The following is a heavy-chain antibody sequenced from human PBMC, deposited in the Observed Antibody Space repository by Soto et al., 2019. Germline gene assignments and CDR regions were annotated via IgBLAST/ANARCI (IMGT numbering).Heavy chain of an antibody. CDR1: GFTFSSYA. CDR3: GKERRGRGWFVCLY. J-gene: IGHJ4*02. CDR2: ISGSGGST. D-gene: IGHD6-19*01. Sequence: GGSLRLSCAASGFTFSSYAMSWVRQAPGKGLEWVPAISGSGGSTYYADSVKGRFTISRDNSKDTLFLQMNSLRADDTAVYYCGKERRGRGWFVCLYSGPAILLTVSS. V-gene: IGHV3-23*01.